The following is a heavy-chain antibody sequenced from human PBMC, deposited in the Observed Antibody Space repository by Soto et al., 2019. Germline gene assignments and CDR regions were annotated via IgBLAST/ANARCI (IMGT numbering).Heavy chain of an antibody. CDR1: GFTFSSYA. Sequence: GGSRRLSCAASGFTFSSYAMHWVRQAPGKGLEWVAVISYDGSNKYYADSVKGRFTISRDNSKNTLYLQMNSLRAEDTAVYYCARGLDDSSGYYYFDYWGQGTLVTVSS. CDR2: ISYDGSNK. J-gene: IGHJ4*02. V-gene: IGHV3-30-3*01. D-gene: IGHD3-22*01. CDR3: ARGLDDSSGYYYFDY.